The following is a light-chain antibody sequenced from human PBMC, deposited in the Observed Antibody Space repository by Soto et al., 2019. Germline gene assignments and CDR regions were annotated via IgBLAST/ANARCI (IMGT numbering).Light chain of an antibody. J-gene: IGLJ3*02. Sequence: QSALTQPRSVSGSPGQSVTISCTGTSSDVGGYNYISWYQQHPGKAPELMIYDVTERPSGVPDRFSGSKSGNTASLTISGLQAEDEADYYCCSYAGSHTWVFGGGTKLTVL. CDR2: DVT. CDR3: CSYAGSHTWV. CDR1: SSDVGGYNY. V-gene: IGLV2-11*01.